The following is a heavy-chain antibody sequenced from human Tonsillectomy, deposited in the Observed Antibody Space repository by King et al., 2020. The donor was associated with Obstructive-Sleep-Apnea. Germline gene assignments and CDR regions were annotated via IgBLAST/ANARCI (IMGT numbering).Heavy chain of an antibody. D-gene: IGHD3-9*01. V-gene: IGHV4-31*03. Sequence: QLQESGPGLVKPSQTLSLNCIVSGDSISSGGYYWSWIRQHPGKGLEWIGYIYYTGRTLYNASLKSRVIISVDTSKNQFSLKLTSVTAADTAVYYCARGVLTGYSSGGMDVWGQGTTVTVSS. J-gene: IGHJ6*02. CDR2: IYYTGRT. CDR3: ARGVLTGYSSGGMDV. CDR1: GDSISSGGYY.